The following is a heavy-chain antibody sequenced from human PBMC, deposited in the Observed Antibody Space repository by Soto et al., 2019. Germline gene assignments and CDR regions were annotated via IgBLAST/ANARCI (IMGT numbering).Heavy chain of an antibody. Sequence: GGSLRLSCAASGFTFSSYAMSWVRQPPGKGLEWVSAISGSGGSTYYADSVKGRFTISRDNSKNTLYLQMNSLRAEDTAVYYCAKDRTRITMIVVVILDYWGQGTLVTVSS. CDR1: GFTFSSYA. CDR2: ISGSGGST. V-gene: IGHV3-23*01. D-gene: IGHD3-22*01. J-gene: IGHJ4*02. CDR3: AKDRTRITMIVVVILDY.